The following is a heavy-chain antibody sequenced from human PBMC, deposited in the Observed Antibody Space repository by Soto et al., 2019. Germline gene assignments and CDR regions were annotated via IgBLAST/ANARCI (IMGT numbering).Heavy chain of an antibody. Sequence: EVQLLESGGGLVQPGGSLRLSCAASGFTFSSYSMNWVRQAPGKGLEWVASVGGGGDNTFYADSVKGRFTISRADSQNTLYLQMTSLRAEDTAVYFCAKRDSGSGRSPPLINYWGQGTLVTVSS. D-gene: IGHD3-10*01. J-gene: IGHJ4*02. CDR3: AKRDSGSGRSPPLINY. V-gene: IGHV3-23*01. CDR2: VGGGGDNT. CDR1: GFTFSSYS.